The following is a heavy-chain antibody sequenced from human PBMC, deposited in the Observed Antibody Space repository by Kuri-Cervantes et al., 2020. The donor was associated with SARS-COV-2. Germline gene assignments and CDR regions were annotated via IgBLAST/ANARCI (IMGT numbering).Heavy chain of an antibody. CDR2: INSDGSST. D-gene: IGHD2-2*01. V-gene: IGHV3-74*01. CDR1: GFTFSSYW. Sequence: GGSLRLSCAASGFTFSSYWMHWVRQAPGKGLVWVSRINSDGSSTSYADSVKGRFTISRDNAKNTPYLQMNSLRAEDTAVYYCAREPIRGYCSSTSCLPRGVWFDPWGQGTLVTVSS. CDR3: AREPIRGYCSSTSCLPRGVWFDP. J-gene: IGHJ5*02.